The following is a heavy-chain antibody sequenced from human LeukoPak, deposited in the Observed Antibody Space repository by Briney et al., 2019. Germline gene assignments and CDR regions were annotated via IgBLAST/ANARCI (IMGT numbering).Heavy chain of an antibody. CDR1: GCTVSSNY. CDR2: IYSGGST. V-gene: IGHV3-66*01. J-gene: IGHJ4*02. D-gene: IGHD6-19*01. Sequence: QSGGSLRLSCAASGCTVSSNYMTWVRQAPGKGLEWVSVIYSGGSTYYADSVKGRFTISRDNSKSTLYLQMNSLRVEDTAVYYCARGIAVADTGFFDYWGQGTLVTVSS. CDR3: ARGIAVADTGFFDY.